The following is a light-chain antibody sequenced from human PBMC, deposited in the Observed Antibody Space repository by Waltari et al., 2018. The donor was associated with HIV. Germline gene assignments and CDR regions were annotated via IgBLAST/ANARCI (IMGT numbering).Light chain of an antibody. CDR1: QGISTW. V-gene: IGKV1-12*01. J-gene: IGKJ4*01. Sequence: DIQMTQSPRNMSAFVGDSVTITCRASQGISTWLAWYQQKPGKAPQLLNHGASSLHSGVPARFNASGSGTQFSITISSLQSEDFAAYYCQQTNGFPLPFGGGTTVE. CDR3: QQTNGFPLP. CDR2: GAS.